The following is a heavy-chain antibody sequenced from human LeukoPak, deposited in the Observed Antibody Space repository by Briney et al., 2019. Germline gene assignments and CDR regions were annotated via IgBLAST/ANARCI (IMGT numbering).Heavy chain of an antibody. Sequence: SGGSLRLSCAASGFTFSYHGMHWVRQAPGKGLEWVAFIRNDGSNHYYADSVKGRFTISRDNAKNTLYLQMNSLRAEDTAVYYCATLDINDSDAFDLWGQGTMVTVSS. D-gene: IGHD3-16*01. CDR1: GFTFSYHG. CDR2: IRNDGSNH. J-gene: IGHJ3*01. V-gene: IGHV3-30*02. CDR3: ATLDINDSDAFDL.